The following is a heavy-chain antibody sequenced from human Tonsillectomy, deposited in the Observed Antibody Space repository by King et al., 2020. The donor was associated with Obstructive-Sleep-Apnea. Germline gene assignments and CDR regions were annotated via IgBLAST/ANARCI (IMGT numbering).Heavy chain of an antibody. CDR2: IYYSGTT. D-gene: IGHD3-22*01. CDR1: GGSISSYY. CDR3: ARHDRSGPLLPFDY. J-gene: IGHJ4*02. Sequence: QLQESGPGLVKPSETLSLICTVSGGSISSYYWSWVRQPPGKGLEWIGYIYYSGTTNYNPSLKSRVTISVDTSKNQFSLKLSSVTAADTAVYYRARHDRSGPLLPFDYCGQGILVTVSS. V-gene: IGHV4-59*08.